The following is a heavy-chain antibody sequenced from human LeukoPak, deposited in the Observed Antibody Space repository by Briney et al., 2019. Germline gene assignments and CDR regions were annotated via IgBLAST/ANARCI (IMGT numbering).Heavy chain of an antibody. D-gene: IGHD3-10*01. CDR3: ARDLLGRGGSFDY. CDR2: IYSSGST. V-gene: IGHV4-59*01. CDR1: GGSISTYY. Sequence: SETLSLTCTVSGGSISTYYWSWLRQPPGKGLEWIGYIYSSGSTNYNPSLKSRVTMSVDTSKNQFSLKLNSVTAADTAVYYCARDLLGRGGSFDYWGQGTLVTVSS. J-gene: IGHJ4*02.